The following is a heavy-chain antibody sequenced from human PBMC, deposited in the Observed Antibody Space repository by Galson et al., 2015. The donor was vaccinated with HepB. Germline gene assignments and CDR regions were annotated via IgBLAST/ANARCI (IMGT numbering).Heavy chain of an antibody. Sequence: SGYTFTSYGISWVRQAPGQGLEWMGWISAYNGNTNYAQKLQGRVTITTDTSTSTAYMGLRSLRSDDTAVYYCARGEYYYGSGSRADYWDQGSL. V-gene: IGHV1-18*04. CDR3: ARGEYYYGSGSRADY. CDR2: ISAYNGNT. J-gene: IGHJ4*02. CDR1: GYTFTSYG. D-gene: IGHD3-10*01.